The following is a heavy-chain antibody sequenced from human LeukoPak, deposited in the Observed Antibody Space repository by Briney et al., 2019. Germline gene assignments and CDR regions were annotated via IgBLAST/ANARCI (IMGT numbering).Heavy chain of an antibody. V-gene: IGHV4-59*01. CDR1: GVSISNDY. CDR2: IYYSGST. Sequence: KPSETLSLTCSVSGVSISNDYWSWIRLPPGKGLEWIGYIYYSGSTNYNPSLKSRVTISVDTSKNQFSLRLSSVTAADTAVYYCARDRTGNNWFDPWGQGTLVTVSS. CDR3: ARDRTGNNWFDP. D-gene: IGHD1-1*01. J-gene: IGHJ5*01.